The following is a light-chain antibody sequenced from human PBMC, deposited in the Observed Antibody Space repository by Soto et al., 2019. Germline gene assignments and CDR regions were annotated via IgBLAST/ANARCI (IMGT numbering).Light chain of an antibody. V-gene: IGKV1-12*01. CDR1: QGISNW. CDR2: AAS. CDR3: QQAYSLPVT. J-gene: IGKJ2*01. Sequence: DIPLTQSPSSVSASVGDRVTLTCRASQGISNWLAWYQQKPGKAPKLLMSAASTLQGGVPSRFSGSFSGTDFTLTITSLQAEDFATYCCQQAYSLPVTFGQGTKLEIK.